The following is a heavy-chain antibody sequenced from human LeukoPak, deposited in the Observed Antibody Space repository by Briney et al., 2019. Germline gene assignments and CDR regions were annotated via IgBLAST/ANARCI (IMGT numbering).Heavy chain of an antibody. CDR3: AKGGTYDSSGYYYPQYFQH. J-gene: IGHJ1*01. V-gene: IGHV3-33*06. CDR2: IGYDGSYK. D-gene: IGHD3-22*01. CDR1: GFTFRSYG. Sequence: GSLRLSCAASGFTFRSYGMHWVRQAPGKGLEWVAGIGYDGSYKYYADSVKGRFTISRDNYKNTLYLQMNSLRAEDTAVYYCAKGGTYDSSGYYYPQYFQHWGQGTLVTVSS.